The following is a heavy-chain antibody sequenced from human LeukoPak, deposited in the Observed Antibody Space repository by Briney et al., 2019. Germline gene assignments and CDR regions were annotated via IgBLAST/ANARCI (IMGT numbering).Heavy chain of an antibody. Sequence: SETLSLTCTVSGGSISSTSYYWGWIRQPPGKGLEWIGSIYCSGRTYYNPSLKSRVTISVDTSKNQFSLKLSSVTAADTAVYYCARAFSSSWKNYYYYYYMDVWGKGTTVTVSS. D-gene: IGHD6-13*01. J-gene: IGHJ6*03. CDR1: GGSISSTSYY. CDR3: ARAFSSSWKNYYYYYYMDV. CDR2: IYCSGRT. V-gene: IGHV4-39*07.